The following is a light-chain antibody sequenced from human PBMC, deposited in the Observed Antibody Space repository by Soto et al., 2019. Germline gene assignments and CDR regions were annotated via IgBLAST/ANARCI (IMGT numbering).Light chain of an antibody. CDR2: DAF. CDR3: QQRGDRYMYT. Sequence: EIVLTQSPGTLSLSPGERATLSCRASQSIRHFAWYQQKPGQAPRVLMSDAFTRASGSPARFIGSGSGTDFTLTIISLQPEDFAVYYCQQRGDRYMYTFGQGTILEI. V-gene: IGKV3-11*01. CDR1: QSIRH. J-gene: IGKJ2*01.